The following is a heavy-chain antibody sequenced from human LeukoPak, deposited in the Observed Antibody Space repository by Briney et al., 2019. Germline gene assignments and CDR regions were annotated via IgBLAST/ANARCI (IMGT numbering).Heavy chain of an antibody. Sequence: GGSLRLSCAAAGFTFSSFWMHWVRQDPGKGLEWVSSIKGGGSSTNYADSVKGRFTISRDNAKNTLYLQMNSLRAEDTAVYYCARGGGGLGYWGQGTLVTVSS. V-gene: IGHV3-74*01. CDR1: GFTFSSFW. CDR2: IKGGGSST. J-gene: IGHJ4*02. D-gene: IGHD3-16*01. CDR3: ARGGGGLGY.